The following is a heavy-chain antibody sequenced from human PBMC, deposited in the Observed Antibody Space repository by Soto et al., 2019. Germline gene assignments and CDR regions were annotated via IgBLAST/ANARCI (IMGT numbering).Heavy chain of an antibody. Sequence: SETLSLTCAVSGASVSSTYWWSWVRQPPGKGPEWIGEINHRGSANYNPSLKSRVTISVDISKSQFSLRLTSVTAADTAVYYCARYNAASGAYYFAFWGEAALVTVPP. D-gene: IGHD6-13*01. CDR2: INHRGSA. CDR1: GASVSSTYW. J-gene: IGHJ4*02. CDR3: ARYNAASGAYYFAF. V-gene: IGHV4-4*02.